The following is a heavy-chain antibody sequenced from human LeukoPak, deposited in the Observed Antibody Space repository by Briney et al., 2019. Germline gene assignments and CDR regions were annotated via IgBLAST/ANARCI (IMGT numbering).Heavy chain of an antibody. V-gene: IGHV3-72*01. CDR2: IRNRANSYST. J-gene: IGHJ5*02. D-gene: IGHD2-15*01. CDR1: GFTFNDHY. CDR3: VSGYCSGGGGSSPRGGATP. Sequence: GGSLRLSCAASGFTFNDHYMDWVRQAPGKGLEWVGRIRNRANSYSTSYAASVKGRFTISRDDSKNSVYLQMDSLKTEDTAVYYCVSGYCSGGGGSSPRGGATPGGKGTLVTV.